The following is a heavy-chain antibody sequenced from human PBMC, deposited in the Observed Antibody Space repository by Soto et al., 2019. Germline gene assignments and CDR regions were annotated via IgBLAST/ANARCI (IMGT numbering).Heavy chain of an antibody. Sequence: GESLKISCKGSGYSFTSYWISWVRQMPGKGLEWMGRIDPSDSYTNYSPSFQGHVTISADKSISTAYLQWSSLKASDTAMYYCARLSEWLSYYYGMDVWSQGTTVTVSS. J-gene: IGHJ6*02. D-gene: IGHD3-3*01. V-gene: IGHV5-10-1*01. CDR1: GYSFTSYW. CDR2: IDPSDSYT. CDR3: ARLSEWLSYYYGMDV.